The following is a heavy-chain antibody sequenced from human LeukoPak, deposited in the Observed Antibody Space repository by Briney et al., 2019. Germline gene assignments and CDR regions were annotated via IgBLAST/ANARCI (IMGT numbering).Heavy chain of an antibody. D-gene: IGHD3-16*01. V-gene: IGHV4-34*01. Sequence: SETLSLTCAVYGGSFSGYYWSWIRQPPGKGLEWIGEINHSGSTNYNPSLKSRVTISVDTSKNQFSLKLSSVTAADTAVYYCAGVGGPADYWGQGTLVTVSS. CDR1: GGSFSGYY. CDR3: AGVGGPADY. CDR2: INHSGST. J-gene: IGHJ4*02.